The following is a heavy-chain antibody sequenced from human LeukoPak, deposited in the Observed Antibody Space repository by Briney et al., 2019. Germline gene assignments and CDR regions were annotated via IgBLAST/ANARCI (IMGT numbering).Heavy chain of an antibody. J-gene: IGHJ4*02. CDR1: GGTFSNYA. CDR3: ARGGGYSYPYYFDY. Sequence: ASVKVSCKASGGTFSNYAFSWVRQAPGQGLEWMGRIIPIVEIADYAQKFQGRVTITADESTSTDYMELSSLRSEDTAVYYCARGGGYSYPYYFDYWGQGTLVTVSS. V-gene: IGHV1-69*04. CDR2: IIPIVEIA. D-gene: IGHD5-18*01.